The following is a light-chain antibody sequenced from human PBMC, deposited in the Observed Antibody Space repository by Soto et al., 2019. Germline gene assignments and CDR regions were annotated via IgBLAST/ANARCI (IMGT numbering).Light chain of an antibody. Sequence: EIVMTQSPATLSVSPGESVTLSCRASQSVASNLAWYQQRPGQAPSLLIYGASTRAPGIPARFSGSGSGTDFTLTISSLQSDDFAFYHCQQYNNWPYTFGRGTKV. CDR1: QSVASN. V-gene: IGKV3-15*01. CDR3: QQYNNWPYT. J-gene: IGKJ2*01. CDR2: GAS.